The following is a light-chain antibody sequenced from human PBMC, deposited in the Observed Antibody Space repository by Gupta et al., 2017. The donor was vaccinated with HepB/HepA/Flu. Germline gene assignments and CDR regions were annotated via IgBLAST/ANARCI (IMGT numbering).Light chain of an antibody. J-gene: IGKJ1*01. Sequence: EIVLTQSPGTLSLSPRERATLSCRASQSLSGSLLAWYQQKPGQAPRLLIYGASSRANGIPDRFTGSGSGTDFTLTINRLEPEDFAVYFCHQYGASPRTFGQGTKVEIK. CDR1: QSLSGSL. CDR3: HQYGASPRT. V-gene: IGKV3-20*01. CDR2: GAS.